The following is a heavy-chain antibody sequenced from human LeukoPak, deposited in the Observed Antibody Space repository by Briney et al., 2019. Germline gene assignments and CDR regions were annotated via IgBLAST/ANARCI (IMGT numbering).Heavy chain of an antibody. Sequence: QPGMSLRLSCAASGFTFSSYAMHWVRQAPGNGLDWVAVISYDGSNKYYADSVKGRFTISRDNSKNTLYLQMNSLRAEDTAVYYCARDMKQLWLHGVFDYWGQGTLVTVYS. V-gene: IGHV3-30-3*01. D-gene: IGHD5-18*01. J-gene: IGHJ4*02. CDR1: GFTFSSYA. CDR2: ISYDGSNK. CDR3: ARDMKQLWLHGVFDY.